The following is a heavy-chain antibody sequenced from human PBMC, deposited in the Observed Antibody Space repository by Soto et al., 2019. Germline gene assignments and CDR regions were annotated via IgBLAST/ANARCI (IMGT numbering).Heavy chain of an antibody. D-gene: IGHD6-6*01. CDR2: ISSSSSTI. Sequence: EVQLVESGGGLVQPGGSLRLSCAASGFTFSSYSMNWVRQAPGKGLEWVSYISSSSSTIYYADSVKGRFTISRDNAKNSLYLQMNSLRAEDTAVYYCARDIAASSSSSSDYWGQGTLVTVSS. CDR1: GFTFSSYS. V-gene: IGHV3-48*01. J-gene: IGHJ4*02. CDR3: ARDIAASSSSSSDY.